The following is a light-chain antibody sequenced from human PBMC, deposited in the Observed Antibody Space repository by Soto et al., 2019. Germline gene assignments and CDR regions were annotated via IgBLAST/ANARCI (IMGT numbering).Light chain of an antibody. J-gene: IGLJ1*01. CDR3: CSYAGSSTYYV. V-gene: IGLV2-23*02. CDR1: SSDVGSYNL. Sequence: QSALPQPASVSGSPGQSITIYCTGTSSDVGSYNLVSWYQQHPGKAPKLMIYEVSKRPSGVSNRFSGSKSGNTASLTISGLQAEDEADYYCCSYAGSSTYYVFGTGTKVTVL. CDR2: EVS.